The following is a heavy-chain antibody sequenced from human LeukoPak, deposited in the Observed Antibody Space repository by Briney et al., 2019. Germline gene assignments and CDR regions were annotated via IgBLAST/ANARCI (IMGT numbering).Heavy chain of an antibody. CDR2: VYFDGGT. Sequence: SETLSLTCSVSGGSVTSGTYPWGWIRQPPGKGLEWIGSVYFDGGTHYNPSLQSRVTISVDTSKNQFSLRLSSVTAADTALYYCARDHYYDGRGRFDPWGQGTLVTVSS. CDR1: GGSVTSGTYP. V-gene: IGHV4-39*07. J-gene: IGHJ5*02. D-gene: IGHD3-16*01. CDR3: ARDHYYDGRGRFDP.